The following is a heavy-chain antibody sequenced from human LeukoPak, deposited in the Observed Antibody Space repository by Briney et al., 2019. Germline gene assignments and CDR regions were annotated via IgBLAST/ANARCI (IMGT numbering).Heavy chain of an antibody. J-gene: IGHJ4*02. CDR3: TKSPYSSSWYGDY. Sequence: PGGSLRLSCAASGFTFSNYVVSWVRQAPGKGLQWVSSLNTGGGGTNYADSVKGRFTISRDNSKNTLYLQMNSLRAEDTAKYYCTKSPYSSSWYGDYWGQGTLVTVSS. CDR2: LNTGGGGT. CDR1: GFTFSNYV. D-gene: IGHD6-13*01. V-gene: IGHV3-23*01.